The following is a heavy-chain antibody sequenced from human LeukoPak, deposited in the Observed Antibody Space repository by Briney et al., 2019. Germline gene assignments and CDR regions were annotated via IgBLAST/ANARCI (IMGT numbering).Heavy chain of an antibody. V-gene: IGHV4-39*01. Sequence: PSETLSLTCTVSGGSISSSSYYWGWIRQPPGKGLEWIGSIYYSGSTYYNPSLKSRVTISVDTSKNQFSLKLSSVTAADTAVYYCARHGNSYSYSAFFYWGQGTLVTVSS. CDR1: GGSISSSSYY. CDR2: IYYSGST. J-gene: IGHJ4*02. D-gene: IGHD5-18*01. CDR3: ARHGNSYSYSAFFY.